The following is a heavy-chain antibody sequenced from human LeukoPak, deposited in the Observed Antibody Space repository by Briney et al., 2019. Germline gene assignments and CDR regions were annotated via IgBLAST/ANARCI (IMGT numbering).Heavy chain of an antibody. CDR2: ISYDGSNK. D-gene: IGHD2-2*01. Sequence: PGRSLRLSCAASGFTFSSYAMHWVRQAPGKGLEWVAVISYDGSNKYYADSVKGRFTISRDNSKNTLYLQMNSLRAEDTAVYYCASGSVVVPAEAFDIWGQETMVTVSS. J-gene: IGHJ3*02. CDR1: GFTFSSYA. CDR3: ASGSVVVPAEAFDI. V-gene: IGHV3-30*04.